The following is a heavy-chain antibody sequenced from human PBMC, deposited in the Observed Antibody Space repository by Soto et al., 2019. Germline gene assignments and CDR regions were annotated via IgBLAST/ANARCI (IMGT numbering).Heavy chain of an antibody. V-gene: IGHV3-23*01. CDR2: IVGSGDGT. D-gene: IGHD3-10*01. CDR1: GFTFTSYA. Sequence: PGGSLRLSCAASGFTFTSYAMSWVRQAPGKGLEWVSGIVGSGDGTYYADSVKGRFTISRDNSKNTLYLQMNSLRAEDTAVYYCARYYGSGSSSYCFDSWREGTPVTVSS. J-gene: IGHJ4*02. CDR3: ARYYGSGSSSYCFDS.